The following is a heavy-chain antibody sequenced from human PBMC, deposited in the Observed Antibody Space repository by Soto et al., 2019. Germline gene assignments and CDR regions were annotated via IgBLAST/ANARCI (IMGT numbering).Heavy chain of an antibody. CDR2: IYHILST. D-gene: IGHD2-8*01. CDR3: ERVVEAVLIVYDITDGLDI. CDR1: VYSIIRVYY. J-gene: IGHJ3*02. V-gene: IGHV4-38-2*01. Sequence: PWDTLSLTCAFSVYSIIRVYYCFWIRHPPGKCLECVWSIYHILSTYYDPCLKSLVTISGDKSKNQFSLKLSSVTAADTAVYYCERVVEAVLIVYDITDGLDIWSDGT.